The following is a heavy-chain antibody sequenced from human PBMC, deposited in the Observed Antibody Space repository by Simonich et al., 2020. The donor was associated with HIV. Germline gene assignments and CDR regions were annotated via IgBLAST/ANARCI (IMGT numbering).Heavy chain of an antibody. D-gene: IGHD3-22*01. J-gene: IGHJ4*02. V-gene: IGHV3-53*04. CDR1: GFTVSNNY. CDR2: IYSGGST. CDR3: ASITMIVVVITTYYFDY. Sequence: EVQLVESGGGLVQPGGSLRLSCAASGFTVSNNYMSWVRQAPGKGLEWVSVIYSGGSTYYADSVKGRFTISRHNSKNTLYLQMNSLRAEDTAVYYCASITMIVVVITTYYFDYWGQGTLVTVSS.